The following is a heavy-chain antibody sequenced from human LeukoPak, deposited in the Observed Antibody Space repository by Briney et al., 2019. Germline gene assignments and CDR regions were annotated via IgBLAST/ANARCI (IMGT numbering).Heavy chain of an antibody. CDR1: GYTFTGYY. V-gene: IGHV1-2*02. J-gene: IGHJ4*02. CDR3: ARVLRNFWSGSSYYFDY. D-gene: IGHD3-3*01. CDR2: INPNSGGT. Sequence: ASVKVSCKASGYTFTGYYMHWVRQAPGQGLEWMGWINPNSGGTNYAQKFQGRVTVTRDTSISTAYMELSRLRSDDTAVYYCARVLRNFWSGSSYYFDYWGQGTLVTVSS.